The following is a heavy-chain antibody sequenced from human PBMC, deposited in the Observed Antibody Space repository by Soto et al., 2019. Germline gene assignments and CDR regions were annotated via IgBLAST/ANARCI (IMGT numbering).Heavy chain of an antibody. V-gene: IGHV4-39*01. CDR1: GGSISSSSYY. J-gene: IGHJ6*02. CDR2: IYYSGST. Sequence: QLQLQESGPGLVKPSETLSLTCTVSGGSISSSSYYWGWIRQPPGKGLEWIGSIYYSGSTYYNPSLKSRVTISVDTSKNQFSLKLSSVTAADTAVYYCARHWDENYYYGMDVWGQGTTVTVSS. CDR3: ARHWDENYYYGMDV. D-gene: IGHD1-26*01.